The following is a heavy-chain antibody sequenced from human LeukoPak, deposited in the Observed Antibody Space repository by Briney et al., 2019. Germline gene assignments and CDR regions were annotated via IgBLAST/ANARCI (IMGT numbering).Heavy chain of an antibody. Sequence: SETLSLTCAVSGYSISSGYYWGWIRQPPGKGLEWIGSMYHSGSTYYNPSLKSRVTISVDTSKNQFSLKLSSVTAADTAVYYCARDPTMAYYYYYGMDVWGKGTTVTVSS. CDR1: GYSISSGYY. CDR3: ARDPTMAYYYYYGMDV. CDR2: MYHSGST. J-gene: IGHJ6*04. V-gene: IGHV4-38-2*02. D-gene: IGHD3-10*01.